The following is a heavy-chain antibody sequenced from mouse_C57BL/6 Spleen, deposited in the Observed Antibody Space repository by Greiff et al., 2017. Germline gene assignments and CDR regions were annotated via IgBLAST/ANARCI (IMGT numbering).Heavy chain of an antibody. J-gene: IGHJ3*01. CDR2: IYPGSGNT. CDR3: ARADSWFAY. Sequence: VKLMESGPELVKPGASVKISCKASGYSFTSYYIHWVKQRPGQGLEWIGWIYPGSGNTKYNEKFKGKATLTADTSSSTAYMQLSSLTSEDSAVYYCARADSWFAYWGQGTLVTVSA. V-gene: IGHV1-66*01. CDR1: GYSFTSYY.